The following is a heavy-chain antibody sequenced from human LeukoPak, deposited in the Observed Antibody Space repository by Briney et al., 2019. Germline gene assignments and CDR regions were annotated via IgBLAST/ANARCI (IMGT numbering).Heavy chain of an antibody. CDR2: ISVSGVDT. V-gene: IGHV3-23*01. CDR3: AKGPS. J-gene: IGHJ4*02. Sequence: PGGSLRLSCAASGFTFSNYAMSWVRQAAGKGLEWVSAISVSGVDTYYAGSVKGRFTISRDNSKNTLSLQMNSLRAEDTAIYYCAKGPSWGQGTLVTVSS. CDR1: GFTFSNYA.